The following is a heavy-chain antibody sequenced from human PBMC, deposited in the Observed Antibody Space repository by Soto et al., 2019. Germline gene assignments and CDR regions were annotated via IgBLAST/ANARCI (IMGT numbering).Heavy chain of an antibody. CDR1: GFTFSSYA. J-gene: IGHJ4*02. V-gene: IGHV3-23*01. CDR2: ISGSGGST. Sequence: GGSMRLSCAASGFTFSSYAMSWVRKAPGKGLEWVSAISGSGGSTYYADSVKGRFTISRDNSKNTLYLQMNSLRAEDTAVYYCAILATEAIAAAGPQAYWGQGTLVTVSS. CDR3: AILATEAIAAAGPQAY. D-gene: IGHD6-13*01.